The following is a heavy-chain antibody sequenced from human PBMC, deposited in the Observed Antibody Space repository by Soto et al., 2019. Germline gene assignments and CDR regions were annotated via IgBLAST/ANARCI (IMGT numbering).Heavy chain of an antibody. V-gene: IGHV1-18*01. CDR3: ARGYIVATADAFDI. J-gene: IGHJ3*02. D-gene: IGHD5-12*01. CDR1: GYTFTSYG. Sequence: ASVKVSCKASGYTFTSYGISWVRQAPGQGLEWMGWISAYSGNTNYAQKLQGRVTMTTDTSTSTAYMELRSLRSDDTAVYYCARGYIVATADAFDIWGQGTMVTVSS. CDR2: ISAYSGNT.